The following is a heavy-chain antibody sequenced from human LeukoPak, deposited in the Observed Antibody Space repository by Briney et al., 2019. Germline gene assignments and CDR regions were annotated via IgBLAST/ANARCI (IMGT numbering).Heavy chain of an antibody. CDR3: ARGGGASDFWSGRTFDY. D-gene: IGHD3-3*01. Sequence: GASVKVSCKASGGTFSSYAISWVRQAPGQGLEWMGGIIPIFGTANYAQKFQGRVTITTDESTSTAYMELSSLRSEDTAVYYCARGGGASDFWSGRTFDYWGQGTLVTVSS. CDR2: IIPIFGTA. J-gene: IGHJ4*02. V-gene: IGHV1-69*05. CDR1: GGTFSSYA.